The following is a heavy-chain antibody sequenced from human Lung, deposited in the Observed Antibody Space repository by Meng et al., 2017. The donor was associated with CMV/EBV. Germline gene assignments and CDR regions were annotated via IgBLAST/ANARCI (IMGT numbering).Heavy chain of an antibody. D-gene: IGHD6-19*01. V-gene: IGHV1-2*02. CDR1: GFIFSDRF. J-gene: IGHJ4*02. Sequence: VLLGYVGAKTTKPGDSIKDSCTSSGFIFSDRFIHWWRQAPGQGLEWMGWVNSNNDDKKYARKCQGRVSMTRDTSSSTAHMELRRLMSDDTAVYYCVRSSGWSRFDYWGQGTLVTVSS. CDR3: VRSSGWSRFDY. CDR2: VNSNNDDK.